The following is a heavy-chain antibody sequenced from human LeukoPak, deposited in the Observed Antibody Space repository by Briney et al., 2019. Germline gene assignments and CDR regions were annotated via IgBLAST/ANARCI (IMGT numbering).Heavy chain of an antibody. V-gene: IGHV3-23*01. J-gene: IGHJ4*02. Sequence: GRSLRLSCAASGFSVSDSYMNWVRQAPGKGLEWVSGIGGSGDSTYYGDSVKGRFTISRDNSKNTLYLQMNSLRAEDTAVYYCAKDKQRNFDYWGQGTLVTVSS. CDR2: IGGSGDST. CDR1: GFSVSDSY. CDR3: AKDKQRNFDY.